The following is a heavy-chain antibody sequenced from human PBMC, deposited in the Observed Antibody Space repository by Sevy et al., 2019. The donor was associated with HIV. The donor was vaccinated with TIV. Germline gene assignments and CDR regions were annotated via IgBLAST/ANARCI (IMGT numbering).Heavy chain of an antibody. V-gene: IGHV3-21*01. CDR3: ARYLGYCGGDCLIYYYYYGMDV. D-gene: IGHD2-21*01. CDR1: GFTFSSYS. CDR2: ISSSSSYI. Sequence: GGSLRLSCAASGFTFSSYSMNWVRQAPGKGLEWVSSISSSSSYIYYADSVKGRFTISRDNAKNSLYLQMNSLRAEDTAVYYCARYLGYCGGDCLIYYYYYGMDVWGQGTTVTVSS. J-gene: IGHJ6*02.